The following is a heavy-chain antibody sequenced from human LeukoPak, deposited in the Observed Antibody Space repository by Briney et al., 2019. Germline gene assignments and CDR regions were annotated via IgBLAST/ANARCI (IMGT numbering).Heavy chain of an antibody. Sequence: PSETLSLTYTVSGGSISSGSYYWSWIRQPAGKGLEWIGRIYTSGSTNYNSSPKSRVTISVDTSKNQFSLKLSSVTAADTAVYYCARDRGYCSSTSCSNWFDPWGHGTLVTVSS. D-gene: IGHD2-2*01. CDR1: GGSISSGSYY. J-gene: IGHJ5*02. V-gene: IGHV4-61*02. CDR3: ARDRGYCSSTSCSNWFDP. CDR2: IYTSGST.